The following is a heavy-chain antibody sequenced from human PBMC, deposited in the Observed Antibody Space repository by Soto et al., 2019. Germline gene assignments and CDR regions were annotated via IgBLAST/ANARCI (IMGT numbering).Heavy chain of an antibody. CDR2: IYYSGST. Sequence: SETLSLTCTVSGGSISSYYWSWIRQPPGKGLEWIGYIYYSGSTNYNPSLKSRVTISVDTSKNRFSLKLGSVTAADTAVYYCARLRYSYGREYYFDYWGQGTLVTVSS. J-gene: IGHJ4*02. CDR1: GGSISSYY. D-gene: IGHD5-18*01. CDR3: ARLRYSYGREYYFDY. V-gene: IGHV4-59*08.